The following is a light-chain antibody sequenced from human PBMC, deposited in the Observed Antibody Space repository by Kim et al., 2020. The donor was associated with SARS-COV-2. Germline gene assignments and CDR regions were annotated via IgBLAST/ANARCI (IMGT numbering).Light chain of an antibody. CDR3: NSRDKNKNVL. CDR1: SLRSYY. CDR2: GKN. V-gene: IGLV3-19*01. J-gene: IGLJ2*01. Sequence: SSELTQDPAVSVSLWQTVRITCQGDSLRSYYATWYQQKPGQAPIVVIYGKNNRPSGIPDRFSGSSSGNNASLTITGTQAGDEACYYCNSRDKNKNVLFGGGTKLTVL.